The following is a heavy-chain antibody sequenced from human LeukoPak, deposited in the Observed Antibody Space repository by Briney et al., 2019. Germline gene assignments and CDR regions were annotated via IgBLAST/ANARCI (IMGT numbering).Heavy chain of an antibody. CDR1: GYTFTNDD. V-gene: IGHV1-8*01. Sequence: GASVKVSCKASGYTFTNDDISWVRQATGQGLEWIGKMNPNSGNTGYAQKFQGRVTMTRSTSVSTVHMELNSLISEDTAVYFCARSASGTGYTAWGQGTLVTVSS. D-gene: IGHD3-9*01. J-gene: IGHJ4*02. CDR2: MNPNSGNT. CDR3: ARSASGTGYTA.